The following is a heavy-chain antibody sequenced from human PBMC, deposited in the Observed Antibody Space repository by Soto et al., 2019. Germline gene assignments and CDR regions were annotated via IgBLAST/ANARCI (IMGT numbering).Heavy chain of an antibody. Sequence: GESLKISCKGSGYSFTSYWIGWVRQMPGKGLEWMGIIYPGDSDTRYSPSFQGQVTISADKCNSTAYLQWSSLKASDTAMYYCATWRAVYEPTGGAFDIWGQGTMVTVSS. J-gene: IGHJ3*02. D-gene: IGHD2-8*02. CDR1: GYSFTSYW. CDR3: ATWRAVYEPTGGAFDI. CDR2: IYPGDSDT. V-gene: IGHV5-51*01.